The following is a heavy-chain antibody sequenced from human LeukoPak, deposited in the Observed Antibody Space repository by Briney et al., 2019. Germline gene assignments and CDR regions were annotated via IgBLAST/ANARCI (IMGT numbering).Heavy chain of an antibody. Sequence: SETLSLTCTVSGVSISSYYWSWIRQPPGKGLEWIGYIYYSGSTNYNPSLKSRVTISVDTSKNQFSLKLSSVTAADTAVYYCARGVGATAPFNIWGQGTMVTVSS. CDR1: GVSISSYY. V-gene: IGHV4-59*01. CDR3: ARGVGATAPFNI. J-gene: IGHJ3*02. CDR2: IYYSGST. D-gene: IGHD1-26*01.